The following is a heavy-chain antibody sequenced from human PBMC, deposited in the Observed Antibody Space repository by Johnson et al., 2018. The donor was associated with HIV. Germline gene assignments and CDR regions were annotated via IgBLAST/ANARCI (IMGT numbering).Heavy chain of an antibody. J-gene: IGHJ3*02. CDR1: GFTFDDYG. D-gene: IGHD6-19*01. Sequence: VQLVESGGGVVRPVGSLRLSCAASGFTFDDYGMSWVRQAPGKGLECVSGINWNSGSIGYADSVKGRFTISRDNAKNSLYLQMNSLRAEDTALYYCAKDSSPYSSGWYGGAFDIWGQGTMVTVSS. CDR3: AKDSSPYSSGWYGGAFDI. V-gene: IGHV3-20*04. CDR2: INWNSGSI.